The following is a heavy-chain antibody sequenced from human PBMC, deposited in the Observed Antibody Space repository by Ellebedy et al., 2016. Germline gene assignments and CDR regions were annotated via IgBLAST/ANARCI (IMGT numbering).Heavy chain of an antibody. CDR1: GYTFTGYY. CDR3: ARGDNDSDAFDI. D-gene: IGHD2-15*01. V-gene: IGHV1-8*02. J-gene: IGHJ3*02. CDR2: INPNSGNT. Sequence: ASVKVSXKASGYTFTGYYMHWVRQAPGQGLEWMGWINPNSGNTGYAQKFQGRVTMTRNTSISTAYMELRSLRSDDTAVYYCARGDNDSDAFDIWGQGTMVTVSS.